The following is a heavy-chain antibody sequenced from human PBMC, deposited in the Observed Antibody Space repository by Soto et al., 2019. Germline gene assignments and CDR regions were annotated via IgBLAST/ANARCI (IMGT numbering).Heavy chain of an antibody. CDR2: INPNSGGT. CDR3: ARGAVLSIAAPFDP. V-gene: IGHV1-2*04. Sequence: ASVKVSCKASGYTFTGYYMHWVRQAPGQGLEWMGWINPNSGGTNYAQKFQGWDTMTRDTSISTAYMELSRLRSDDTAVYYCARGAVLSIAAPFDPWGQGTLVTVSS. D-gene: IGHD6-13*01. J-gene: IGHJ5*02. CDR1: GYTFTGYY.